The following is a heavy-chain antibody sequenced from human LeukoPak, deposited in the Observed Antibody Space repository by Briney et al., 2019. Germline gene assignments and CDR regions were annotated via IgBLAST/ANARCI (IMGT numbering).Heavy chain of an antibody. D-gene: IGHD2-2*01. CDR2: IIPIFGTA. J-gene: IGHJ5*02. Sequence: SVKVSCTASGGTFSSYAISWVRQAPGQGLEWMGGIIPIFGTANYAQRFQGRVTITADESTGTAYMELIGLRSEDTAVYYCARVVTPRYCSTTSCYWKGWFDPWGQGTLVTVSS. V-gene: IGHV1-69*13. CDR1: GGTFSSYA. CDR3: ARVVTPRYCSTTSCYWKGWFDP.